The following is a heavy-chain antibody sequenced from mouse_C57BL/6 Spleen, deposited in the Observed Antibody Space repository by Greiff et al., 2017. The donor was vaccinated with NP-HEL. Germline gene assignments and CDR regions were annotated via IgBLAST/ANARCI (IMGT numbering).Heavy chain of an antibody. CDR1: GYAFTNYL. Sequence: QVQLQQSGAELVRPGTSVKVSCKASGYAFTNYLLEWVKQRPGQGLEWIGVSNPGSGGTNYNEKFKGKATLTADKSSSTAYMQLCSLTSEDSAVYVCAAKLLPFAYWGQGTLVTVSA. CDR3: AAKLLPFAY. J-gene: IGHJ3*01. CDR2: SNPGSGGT. D-gene: IGHD1-1*01. V-gene: IGHV1-54*01.